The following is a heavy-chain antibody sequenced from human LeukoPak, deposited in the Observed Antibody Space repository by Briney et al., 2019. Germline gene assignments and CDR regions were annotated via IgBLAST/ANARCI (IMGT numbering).Heavy chain of an antibody. D-gene: IGHD2-2*01. Sequence: SETLSLTCTVSGGSISSSSYYWGWIRQPPGKGLEWIGSIYYSGSTYYNPSLKSRVTISVDTSKNQFSLKLSSVTAADTAVYYCARGDIIVVPAASYYYYYMDVWGKGTTVTISS. CDR1: GGSISSSSYY. V-gene: IGHV4-39*07. CDR2: IYYSGST. CDR3: ARGDIIVVPAASYYYYYMDV. J-gene: IGHJ6*03.